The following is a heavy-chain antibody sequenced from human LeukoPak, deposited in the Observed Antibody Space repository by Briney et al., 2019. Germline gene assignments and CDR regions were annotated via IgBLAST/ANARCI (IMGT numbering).Heavy chain of an antibody. CDR2: ISGSGGST. J-gene: IGHJ4*02. CDR3: ARDLVGATPIDY. Sequence: GGSLRLSCAASGFTFSSYAMSWVRQAPGKGLEWVSAISGSGGSTYYADSVKGRFTISRDNAKNSLYLQMNSLRAEDTAVYYCARDLVGATPIDYWGQGTLVTVSS. CDR1: GFTFSSYA. V-gene: IGHV3-23*01. D-gene: IGHD1-26*01.